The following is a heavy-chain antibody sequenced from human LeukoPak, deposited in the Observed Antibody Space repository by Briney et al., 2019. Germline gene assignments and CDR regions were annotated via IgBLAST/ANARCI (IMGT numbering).Heavy chain of an antibody. CDR2: INPNSGGT. Sequence: ASVKVSCKTSGYTFTDYYIHWVRQAPGQGPEWMGWINPNSGGTNYAQNLQGRVTMTRDTSISTAYMELKSLRSDDMAVYYCARTPYHDSSGFDHFNYWGQGTLVTVSS. CDR1: GYTFTDYY. V-gene: IGHV1-2*02. J-gene: IGHJ4*02. CDR3: ARTPYHDSSGFDHFNY. D-gene: IGHD3-22*01.